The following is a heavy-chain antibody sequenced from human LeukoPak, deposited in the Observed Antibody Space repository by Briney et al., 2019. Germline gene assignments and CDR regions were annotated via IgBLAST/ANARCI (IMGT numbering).Heavy chain of an antibody. CDR1: GITFRNYA. CDR3: AQVALAGGYYDF. Sequence: GGSLRLSCAASGITFRNYAINWVRQAPGKGLECVSAISGDGDYIYYADSVEGRFTLSRDNSKNTLYMQMNGLRAEDTAVYYCAQVALAGGYYDFWGQGTLVTVS. V-gene: IGHV3-23*01. J-gene: IGHJ4*02. CDR2: ISGDGDYI. D-gene: IGHD3-10*01.